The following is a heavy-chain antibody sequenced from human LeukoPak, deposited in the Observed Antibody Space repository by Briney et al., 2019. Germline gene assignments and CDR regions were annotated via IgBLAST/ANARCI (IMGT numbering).Heavy chain of an antibody. J-gene: IGHJ4*02. CDR2: INSIGSYM. Sequence: GGSLRLSCAASGFTFSYYTMNWVRQAPGKGLEWVSSINSIGSYMYYADSVKGRFTISRDNSKNTLYLQMNSLRAEDTAVYYCAKVGSIAAAALDYWGQGTLVTVSS. CDR1: GFTFSYYT. V-gene: IGHV3-21*01. D-gene: IGHD6-13*01. CDR3: AKVGSIAAAALDY.